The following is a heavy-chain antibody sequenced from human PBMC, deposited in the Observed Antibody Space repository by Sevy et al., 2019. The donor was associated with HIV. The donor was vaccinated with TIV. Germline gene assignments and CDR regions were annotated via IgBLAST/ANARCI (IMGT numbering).Heavy chain of an antibody. Sequence: GVFLRLSCAASGFTFDDYGMSWVRQAPGKGLEWVSGINWNGGSTGYADSVKGRFTISRDNAKNSLYLQMNSLRAEDTALYHCARAGYHASSGPRVGYYYYYYMDVWGKGTTVTVSS. D-gene: IGHD3-22*01. J-gene: IGHJ6*03. CDR3: ARAGYHASSGPRVGYYYYYYMDV. V-gene: IGHV3-20*01. CDR1: GFTFDDYG. CDR2: INWNGGST.